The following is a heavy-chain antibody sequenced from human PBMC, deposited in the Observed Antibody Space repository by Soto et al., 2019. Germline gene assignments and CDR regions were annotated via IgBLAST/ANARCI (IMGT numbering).Heavy chain of an antibody. CDR3: ARDHGLSSYAFDI. J-gene: IGHJ3*02. CDR2: ISSSSRYI. CDR1: GFTFSSYS. V-gene: IGHV3-21*01. D-gene: IGHD2-15*01. Sequence: EVQLVESGGGLVKPGGSLRLSCAASGFTFSSYSMNWVRQAPGKGLEWVSSISSSSRYIYYADSVKGRFTISRDNAKNSLYLQMNSLRAEDTAVYYCARDHGLSSYAFDIWGQGTMVTVSS.